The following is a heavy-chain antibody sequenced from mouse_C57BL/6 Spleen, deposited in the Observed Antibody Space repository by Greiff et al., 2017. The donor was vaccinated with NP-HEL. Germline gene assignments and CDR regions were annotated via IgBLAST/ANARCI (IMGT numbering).Heavy chain of an antibody. D-gene: IGHD1-1*01. J-gene: IGHJ1*03. V-gene: IGHV1-85*01. CDR2: IYPRDGST. CDR1: GYTFTSYD. CDR3: ARSPLYYGSSYWYFDV. Sequence: QVQLQQSGPELVKPGASVKLSCKASGYTFTSYDINWVKQRPGQGLEWIGWIYPRDGSTKYTEKFKGKATLTVDTSSSTAYMELHSLTSEDSAVYFCARSPLYYGSSYWYFDVWGTGTTVTVSS.